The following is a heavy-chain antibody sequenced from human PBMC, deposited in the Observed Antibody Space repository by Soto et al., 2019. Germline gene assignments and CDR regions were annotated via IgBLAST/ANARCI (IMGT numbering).Heavy chain of an antibody. D-gene: IGHD5-12*01. CDR1: GFSLSTNGMG. CDR3: ARLTRGVYDLDRLWEKFDY. CDR2: IYWDDDK. V-gene: IGHV2-5*02. Sequence: QITVKESGLTLVKPTQTLTLTCTFSGFSLSTNGMGVGWIRQSPGKALEWLALIYWDDDKRYSPSLRSRLTIPQDTSKTQVDLKMSNMDPVDTATYYCARLTRGVYDLDRLWEKFDYWGQGTVVTVSS. J-gene: IGHJ4*02.